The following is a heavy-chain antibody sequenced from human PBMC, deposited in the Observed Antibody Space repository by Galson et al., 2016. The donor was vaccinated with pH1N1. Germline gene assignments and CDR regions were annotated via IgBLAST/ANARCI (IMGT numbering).Heavy chain of an antibody. V-gene: IGHV1-46*03. Sequence: SVKVSCKASGYTFTRYYFHWVRQAPGQGLEWMGVIDPSDGGTTYAQKFQARVTMTRDTSTSTVYVEVYSLKSEDTAVYYCTIDLGRLRDYWGQGTLVTVSS. J-gene: IGHJ4*02. CDR2: IDPSDGGT. CDR3: TIDLGRLRDY. CDR1: GYTFTRYY. D-gene: IGHD7-27*01.